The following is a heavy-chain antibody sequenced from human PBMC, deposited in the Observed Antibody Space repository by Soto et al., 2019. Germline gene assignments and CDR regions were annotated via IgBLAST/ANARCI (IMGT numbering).Heavy chain of an antibody. CDR3: AKDRGNGDYDDDDAFEI. J-gene: IGHJ3*02. CDR1: GFTFSSYG. V-gene: IGHV3-30*18. CDR2: ISYDGSKK. Sequence: QVQLVESGGGVVQPGRSLRLSCVASGFTFSSYGMHWVRQAPGKGLEWVALISYDGSKKYYADSVKGRFTISRDNSKKTLFLQMNSLRSEDTTVYYCAKDRGNGDYDDDDAFEIWGQGTMVTVSS. D-gene: IGHD4-17*01.